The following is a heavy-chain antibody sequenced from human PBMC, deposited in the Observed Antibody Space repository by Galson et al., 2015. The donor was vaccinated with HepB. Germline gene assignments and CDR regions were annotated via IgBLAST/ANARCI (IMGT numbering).Heavy chain of an antibody. Sequence: SVKVSCKASGYIFTNYSIHWVRQAPGQRLEWMGCISGDNGYTTYSQRFQGRLTLTSDTSASTAYMQLSGLRSDDTALYFCARDQNKMSLDYWGRGSLVTVSS. CDR3: ARDQNKMSLDY. CDR2: ISGDNGYT. V-gene: IGHV1-3*01. D-gene: IGHD2/OR15-2a*01. J-gene: IGHJ4*02. CDR1: GYIFTNYS.